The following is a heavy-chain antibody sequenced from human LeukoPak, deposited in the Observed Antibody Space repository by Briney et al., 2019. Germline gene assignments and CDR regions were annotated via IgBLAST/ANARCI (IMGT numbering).Heavy chain of an antibody. Sequence: SETLSLTCTVCGVSISSYYWSWLRQPPGKGLEGIGYIYYSGSTNYNPSLKSRVTISVDTSKNQFSLKLSSVTAADTAVYYCARKSGYDFFDYWGQGTLVTVSS. V-gene: IGHV4-59*01. J-gene: IGHJ4*02. CDR1: GVSISSYY. CDR2: IYYSGST. CDR3: ARKSGYDFFDY. D-gene: IGHD5-12*01.